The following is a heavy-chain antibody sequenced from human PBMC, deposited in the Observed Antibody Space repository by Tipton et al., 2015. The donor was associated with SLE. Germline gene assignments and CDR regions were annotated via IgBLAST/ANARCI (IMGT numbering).Heavy chain of an antibody. D-gene: IGHD2-8*01. J-gene: IGHJ6*03. CDR3: ARESFTNDFYYYMDV. CDR2: VSYSGST. Sequence: TLSLTCTVSGGSMNSYHWSWIRQPPGKGLEWIGYVSYSGSTNYNPSLKSRVTMSVDTSKNQFSLRLSSVTAADTTIYYCARESFTNDFYYYMDVWGKGTTVTVSS. V-gene: IGHV4-59*01. CDR1: GGSMNSYH.